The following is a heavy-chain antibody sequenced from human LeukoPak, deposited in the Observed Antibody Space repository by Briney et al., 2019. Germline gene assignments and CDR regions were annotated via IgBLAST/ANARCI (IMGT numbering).Heavy chain of an antibody. V-gene: IGHV3-11*04. D-gene: IGHD2-21*01. Sequence: GGSLRLSCAAFGFALSDAWMSWVRQAPGKGLEWLSYIDGSGNSIYYADSVKGRFTISRDNAKSSLYLQMSSLRADDTAVYYCARECLTCGGDSYDYWGQGALVTVSS. J-gene: IGHJ4*02. CDR3: ARECLTCGGDSYDY. CDR2: IDGSGNSI. CDR1: GFALSDAW.